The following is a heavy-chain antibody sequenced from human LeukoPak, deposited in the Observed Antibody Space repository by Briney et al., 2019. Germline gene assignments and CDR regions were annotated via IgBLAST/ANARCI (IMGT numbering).Heavy chain of an antibody. CDR2: IYTSGST. D-gene: IGHD4-17*01. CDR3: ARVTTVTTFPFYYYYYMDV. CDR1: GGSISSYY. V-gene: IGHV4-4*07. J-gene: IGHJ6*03. Sequence: SETLSLTCTVSGGSISSYYWSWIRQPAGKGLEWIGRIYTSGSTNYNPSLKSRVTMSVDTSKNQFSLKLSSVTAADTAVYYCARVTTVTTFPFYYYYYMDVWGKGTTVTISS.